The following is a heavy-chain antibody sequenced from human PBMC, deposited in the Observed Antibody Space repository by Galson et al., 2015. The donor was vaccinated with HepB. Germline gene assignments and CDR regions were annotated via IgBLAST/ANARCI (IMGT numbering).Heavy chain of an antibody. J-gene: IGHJ6*02. D-gene: IGHD3-3*01. CDR2: ISSGGSNK. CDR1: GFTFSNYY. Sequence: SLRLSCAASGFTFSNYYMNWIRQAPGKGLEWVSYISSGGSNKYYADSVKGRFTIARDNAKNSLYLQMNSLRVDDTAVYYCARDQEVRFDFRRGYGVGDRPRFDLDVWGQGTTVTVSS. V-gene: IGHV3-11*01. CDR3: ARDQEVRFDFRRGYGVGDRPRFDLDV.